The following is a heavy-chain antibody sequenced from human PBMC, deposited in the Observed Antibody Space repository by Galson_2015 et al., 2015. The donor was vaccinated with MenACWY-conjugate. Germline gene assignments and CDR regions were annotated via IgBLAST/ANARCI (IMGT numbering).Heavy chain of an antibody. J-gene: IGHJ6*02. CDR3: ALETLGYTTSWHEGVLFYYYGLDV. CDR1: GITFPRYS. CDR2: INPSGGRT. Sequence: SVKVSCKASGITFPRYSMHWVRQAPGQGLEWMGIINPSGGRTTSAQKFRDRVTMTIDTSTSTLYMELSSLRSEDTAVYYCALETLGYTTSWHEGVLFYYYGLDVWGQGTTVTVSS. D-gene: IGHD6-13*01. V-gene: IGHV1-46*01.